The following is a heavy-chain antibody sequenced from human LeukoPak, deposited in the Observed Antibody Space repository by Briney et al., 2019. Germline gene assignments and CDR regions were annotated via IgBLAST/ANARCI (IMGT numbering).Heavy chain of an antibody. CDR3: ARDGQDIVVVPAAPNWFDP. D-gene: IGHD2-2*01. Sequence: ASVKVSCKASGYTFTGYYMHWVRQAPGQGLEWMGWINPNSGGTNYAQKFQGRVTMTRDTSISTAYMELSRLRSDDTAVYYCARDGQDIVVVPAAPNWFDPWGQGTLVTVSS. J-gene: IGHJ5*02. V-gene: IGHV1-2*02. CDR2: INPNSGGT. CDR1: GYTFTGYY.